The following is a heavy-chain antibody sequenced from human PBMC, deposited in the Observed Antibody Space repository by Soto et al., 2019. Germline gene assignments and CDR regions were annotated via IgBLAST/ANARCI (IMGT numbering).Heavy chain of an antibody. CDR3: ARQTLFVDTAMVTLLFDY. J-gene: IGHJ4*02. Sequence: SETLSLTCTVSGGSISSYYWSWIRQPPGKGLEWIGYIYYSGSTNYNPSLKSRVTISVDTSKNQFSLKLSSVTAADTAVYYCARQTLFVDTAMVTLLFDYWGQGTLVTVSS. CDR2: IYYSGST. V-gene: IGHV4-59*01. CDR1: GGSISSYY. D-gene: IGHD5-18*01.